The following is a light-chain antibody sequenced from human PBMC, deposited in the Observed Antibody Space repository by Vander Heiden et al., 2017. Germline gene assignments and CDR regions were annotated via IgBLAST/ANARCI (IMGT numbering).Light chain of an antibody. CDR1: QSVSSY. J-gene: IGKJ5*01. Sequence: EIVLTQSPATLSLSPGERATLSCRASQSVSSYLAWYQQKPGQAPRLLIYDASNRATGIPARFSGSGSGTDFTLTISSLEPEDFAVYYCQQHSNWLSITFGQGTLLEIK. CDR2: DAS. V-gene: IGKV3-11*01. CDR3: QQHSNWLSIT.